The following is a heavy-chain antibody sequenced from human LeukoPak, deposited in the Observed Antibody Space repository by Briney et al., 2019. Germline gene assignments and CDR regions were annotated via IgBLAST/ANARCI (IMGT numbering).Heavy chain of an antibody. CDR2: IKQDGSET. V-gene: IGHV3-7*01. CDR1: GITFSSYW. J-gene: IGHJ4*02. CDR3: ATAAKGYYFDY. Sequence: GGSLRLSCAASGITFSSYWMTWVRQAPGKGLEWVANIKQDGSETFYVDSVMGRFTISRDNAKNSLYLQLNSLRVEDTAVYYCATAAKGYYFDYWGQGSLVTVSS.